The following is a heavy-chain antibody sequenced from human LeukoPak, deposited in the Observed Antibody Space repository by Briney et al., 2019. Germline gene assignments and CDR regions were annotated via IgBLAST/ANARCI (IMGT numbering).Heavy chain of an antibody. J-gene: IGHJ3*02. V-gene: IGHV3-30*02. CDR3: AKDASTTSRTLDI. Sequence: GGSLRLFCAPSGFTFSNFGMHWVRQAPGKGREWVAFIRYGGTGDYYPDSVEGRFTVSRDNSKNTLFLQMNSLRHEDTAVYFSAKDASTTSRTLDIWGQGTLVTVSS. CDR1: GFTFSNFG. CDR2: IRYGGTGD. D-gene: IGHD2/OR15-2a*01.